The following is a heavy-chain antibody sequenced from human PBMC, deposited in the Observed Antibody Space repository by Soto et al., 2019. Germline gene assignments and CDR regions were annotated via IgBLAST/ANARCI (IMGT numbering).Heavy chain of an antibody. CDR1: GGTSNKYS. J-gene: IGHJ4*02. D-gene: IGHD3-22*01. V-gene: IGHV1-69*01. Sequence: QVQLVQSGAEVKKPGSSVKVSCKASGGTSNKYSFSWVRQAPGQGLEWMGGIMPVFGTPSYAQKFQGRVTITADESTIIFYMELSSLRSEDTAVYYCARAFRYYYDTSGYYPFDYWGQGTLVTVSS. CDR2: IMPVFGTP. CDR3: ARAFRYYYDTSGYYPFDY.